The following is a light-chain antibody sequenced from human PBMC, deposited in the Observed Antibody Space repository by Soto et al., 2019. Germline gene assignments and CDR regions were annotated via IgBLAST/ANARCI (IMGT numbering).Light chain of an antibody. CDR2: GAS. CDR1: QSVSNNY. CDR3: QQYGSSGT. Sequence: EIVLTQSLGTLSLSPEERATLSCRASQSVSNNYLAWYQQKPGQAPRLLIYGASNRATGIPDRFSGSGSGTDFTLTISRLEPEDFAVYYCQQYGSSGTFGQGTKVDIK. V-gene: IGKV3-20*01. J-gene: IGKJ1*01.